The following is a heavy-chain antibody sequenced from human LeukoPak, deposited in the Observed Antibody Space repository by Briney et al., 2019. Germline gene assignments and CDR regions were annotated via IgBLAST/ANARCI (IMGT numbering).Heavy chain of an antibody. CDR2: ISERGGST. J-gene: IGHJ4*02. D-gene: IGHD3-10*01. V-gene: IGHV3-23*01. CDR3: GKRGVVIRGILVIGYHQEAYHYDF. Sequence: GGSLRLSCVVSGISLSNYAMTWVRQAPGKGLEWVSYISERGGSTTYADSVKGRLTISRDSSLNTLYLQMNNLRAEDTGVYFCGKRGVVIRGILVIGYHQEAYHYDFWGQGVLVTVSS. CDR1: GISLSNYA.